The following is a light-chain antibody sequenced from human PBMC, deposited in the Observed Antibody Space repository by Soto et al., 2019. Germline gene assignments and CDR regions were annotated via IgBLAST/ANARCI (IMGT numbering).Light chain of an antibody. Sequence: EIVLTQSPATLSLSPGERATLSCRASQSVSSYFAWYQQNPGQAPRLLIYDASNRATGIPARFSGSGSGTDFSLPLSSLQPDDFAVYYCQQRGNWPVTFGQGTRGDIK. J-gene: IGKJ1*01. CDR3: QQRGNWPVT. CDR2: DAS. V-gene: IGKV3-11*01. CDR1: QSVSSY.